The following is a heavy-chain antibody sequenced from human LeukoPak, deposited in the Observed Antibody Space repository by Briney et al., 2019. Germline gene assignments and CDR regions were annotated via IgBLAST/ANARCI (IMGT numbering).Heavy chain of an antibody. D-gene: IGHD4-17*01. CDR1: GFTFLTYA. CDR3: ARGGPTVTTWGLFDY. Sequence: GGSLRLSCAASGFTFLTYAMNWVRQAPGKGLDWVSYISSSSSTIYYADSVKGRFTISRDNAKNSLYLQMNSLRDEDTAVYYCARGGPTVTTWGLFDYWGQGTLVTVSS. CDR2: ISSSSSTI. J-gene: IGHJ4*02. V-gene: IGHV3-48*02.